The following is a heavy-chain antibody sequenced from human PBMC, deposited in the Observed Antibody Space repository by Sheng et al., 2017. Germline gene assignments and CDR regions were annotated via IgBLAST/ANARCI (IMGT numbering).Heavy chain of an antibody. V-gene: IGHV4-39*07. Sequence: QLQLQESGPGLVKPSETLSLTCTVSGGSISSSSYYWGWIRQPPGKGLEWIGSIYYSGNTYYKPSLKSRVTISVDTSKNQFSLKLSSVTAAATAVYYCAREISAAGTHGLFDYWGQGTLVTVSS. CDR3: AREISAAGTHGLFDY. CDR2: IYYSGNT. CDR1: GGSISSSSYY. D-gene: IGHD6-13*01. J-gene: IGHJ4*02.